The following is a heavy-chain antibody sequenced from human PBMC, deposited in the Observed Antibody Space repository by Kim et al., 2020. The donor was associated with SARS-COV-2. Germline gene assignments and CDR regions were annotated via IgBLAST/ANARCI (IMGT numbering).Heavy chain of an antibody. J-gene: IGHJ6*02. CDR2: FDPEDGET. D-gene: IGHD2-2*01. Sequence: ASVKVSCKVSGYTLTELSMHWVRQAPGKGLEWMGGFDPEDGETIYAQMFQGRVTMTEDTSTDTAYMELSSLRSEDTAVYYCATDSASLYYYGMDVWGQGTTVTVSS. V-gene: IGHV1-24*01. CDR3: ATDSASLYYYGMDV. CDR1: GYTLTELS.